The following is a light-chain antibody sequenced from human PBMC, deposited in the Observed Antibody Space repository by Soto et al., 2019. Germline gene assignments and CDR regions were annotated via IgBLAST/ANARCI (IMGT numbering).Light chain of an antibody. CDR2: GNS. J-gene: IGLJ2*01. CDR1: SSNIGAGYD. V-gene: IGLV1-40*01. CDR3: QSYDSSLSCWV. Sequence: QSVLTQPPSVSGAPGQRVTISCTGSSSNIGAGYDVNWYQQLPGTAPKLLIYGNSNRPSGVPDRFSGSKSGTSASLAITGLQAEDEADYYCQSYDSSLSCWVFGGGPKLTVL.